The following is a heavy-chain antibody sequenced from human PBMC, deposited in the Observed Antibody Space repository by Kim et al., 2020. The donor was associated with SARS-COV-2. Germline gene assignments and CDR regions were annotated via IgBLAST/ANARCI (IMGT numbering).Heavy chain of an antibody. D-gene: IGHD3-10*01. V-gene: IGHV3-30*03. CDR3: ATDYYYGSGSYPVYWYFDL. CDR2: ISYDGSNK. Sequence: GGSLRLSCAASGFTFSSYGMHWVRQAPGKGLEWVAVISYDGSNKYYADSVKGRFTISRDNSKNTLYLQMNSLRAEDTAVYYCATDYYYGSGSYPVYWYFDLCGRGTLVTVSS. J-gene: IGHJ2*01. CDR1: GFTFSSYG.